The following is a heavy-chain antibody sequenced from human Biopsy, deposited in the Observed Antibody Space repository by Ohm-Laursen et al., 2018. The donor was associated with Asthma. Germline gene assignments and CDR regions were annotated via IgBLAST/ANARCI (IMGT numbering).Heavy chain of an antibody. D-gene: IGHD2-8*01. CDR2: INYSGST. Sequence: TLSLTCTVSGGSLSSGPYYWGWVRQHPGRGLEWIGYINYSGSTFYSPSLESRVTVSVDTSKNQFSLKLSSVTAAGTAVYYCARDLSGYCTSSACYGFDSWGQGTLVTVSS. V-gene: IGHV4-31*03. CDR3: ARDLSGYCTSSACYGFDS. J-gene: IGHJ5*01. CDR1: GGSLSSGPYY.